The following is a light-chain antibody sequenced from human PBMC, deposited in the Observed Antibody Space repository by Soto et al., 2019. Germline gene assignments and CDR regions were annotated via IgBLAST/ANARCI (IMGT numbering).Light chain of an antibody. V-gene: IGKV1-5*01. CDR1: QIISTW. CDR3: QQYNTYYGT. CDR2: DAS. J-gene: IGKJ1*01. Sequence: DIQMTQFPSTLSASVGDRVTITCRASQIISTWLAWYQQKPGKAPKVLIYDASSLESGVPSRFSGSGSGTEFNLTISSLHPDDFATYYCQQYNTYYGTLGQVTKVEIK.